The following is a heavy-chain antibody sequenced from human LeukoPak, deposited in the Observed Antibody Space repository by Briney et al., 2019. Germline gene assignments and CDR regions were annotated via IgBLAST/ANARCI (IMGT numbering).Heavy chain of an antibody. Sequence: ASVKVSCKFSGYTLTELSMHRVRQAPGKGVEWMGGFDPEDGETIYAQKFQGRVTMTEDTSTDTAYMELSSLRSEDTAVYYCATGYGPMVQGVIIYYWGQGTLVTISS. V-gene: IGHV1-24*01. CDR3: ATGYGPMVQGVIIYY. J-gene: IGHJ4*02. CDR1: GYTLTELS. CDR2: FDPEDGET. D-gene: IGHD3-10*01.